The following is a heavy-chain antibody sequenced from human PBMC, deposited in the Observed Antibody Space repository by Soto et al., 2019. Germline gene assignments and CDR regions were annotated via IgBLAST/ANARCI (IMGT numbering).Heavy chain of an antibody. CDR1: GFTFSSYA. V-gene: IGHV3-23*01. Sequence: GGSLRLSCAASGFTFSSYAMSWVRQAPGKGLEWVSAISGSGGSTYYADPVKGRFTISRDNSKNTLYLQMNSLRAEDTAVYYCAKVQDYDILTGYLYYFDYWGQGTLVTVSS. D-gene: IGHD3-9*01. CDR3: AKVQDYDILTGYLYYFDY. J-gene: IGHJ4*02. CDR2: ISGSGGST.